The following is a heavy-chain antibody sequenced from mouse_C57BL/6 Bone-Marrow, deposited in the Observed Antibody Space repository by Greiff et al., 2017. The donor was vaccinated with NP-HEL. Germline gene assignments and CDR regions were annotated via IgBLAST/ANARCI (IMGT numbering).Heavy chain of an antibody. CDR3: ARAGTTTVVDFDY. D-gene: IGHD1-1*01. CDR1: GYTFPSYW. CDR2: IDTSDSYT. V-gene: IGHV1-50*01. J-gene: IGHJ2*01. Sequence: VQLQQPGAELVKPGASVKLSCKASGYTFPSYWLQWVKQRPGQGLEWIGEIDTSDSYTTSNQKFKGKATWTVDTSSSTADMQLSSLTSEDSAVYYCARAGTTTVVDFDYWGQGTTLTVSS.